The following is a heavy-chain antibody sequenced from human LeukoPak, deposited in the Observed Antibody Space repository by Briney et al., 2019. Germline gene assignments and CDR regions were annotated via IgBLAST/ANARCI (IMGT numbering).Heavy chain of an antibody. V-gene: IGHV1-8*02. J-gene: IGHJ4*02. CDR2: MNPNSGNT. Sequence: ASVKVSCKASGYTFTSYGISWVRQATGQGLEWMGWMNPNSGNTGYAQEFQGRVTMTRNTSISTAYMELSSLRSEDTAVYYCARVPADTNYYDSSGLNNFDYWGQGTLVTVSS. D-gene: IGHD3-22*01. CDR3: ARVPADTNYYDSSGLNNFDY. CDR1: GYTFTSYG.